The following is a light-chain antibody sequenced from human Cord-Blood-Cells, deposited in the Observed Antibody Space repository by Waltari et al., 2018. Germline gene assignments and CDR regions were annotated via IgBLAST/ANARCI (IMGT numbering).Light chain of an antibody. V-gene: IGLV4-69*01. J-gene: IGLJ3*02. Sequence: LVLTQSPSASASLGASVKLTCTLSSGHSSDAIAWHQQQPEKGPRYLMKLNSDGSHSKGDGITDRFSGSSSGAERYLTLSSLQSEDEADYYCQTWGTGIRVFGGGTQLTVL. CDR2: LNSDGSH. CDR3: QTWGTGIRV. CDR1: SGHSSDA.